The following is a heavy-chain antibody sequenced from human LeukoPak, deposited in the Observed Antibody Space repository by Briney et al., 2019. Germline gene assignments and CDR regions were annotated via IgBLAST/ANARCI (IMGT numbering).Heavy chain of an antibody. CDR3: SRGLDSRKLGY. CDR1: GASFNSDDQY. V-gene: IGHV4-31*03. Sequence: SETLSLTCTVSGASFNSDDQYWNWIRQSPGKGLEWIGSVHPSGMLYNNPFLESRVTMSRDTSKNQFSLNLNSVTAADTAVYFCSRGLDSRKLGYWGQGILVTVSS. J-gene: IGHJ4*02. D-gene: IGHD3-22*01. CDR2: VHPSGML.